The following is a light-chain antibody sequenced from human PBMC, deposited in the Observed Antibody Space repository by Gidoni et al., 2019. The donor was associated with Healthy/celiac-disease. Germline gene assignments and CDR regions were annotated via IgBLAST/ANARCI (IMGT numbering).Light chain of an antibody. CDR3: QQSYSTPRDS. Sequence: DIQMTQSPSSLSASVGDRVTITCRASQSISSYLNWYQQKPGKAPKLLIYAASSLKSGVPSRFSGSGSGTDFTLTISSLQPEDFATYYCQQSYSTPRDSFXQXTKLEIK. CDR2: AAS. CDR1: QSISSY. V-gene: IGKV1-39*01. J-gene: IGKJ2*03.